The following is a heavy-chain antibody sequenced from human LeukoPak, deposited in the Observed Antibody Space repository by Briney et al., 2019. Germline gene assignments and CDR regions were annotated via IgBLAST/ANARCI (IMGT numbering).Heavy chain of an antibody. CDR2: INHSGST. V-gene: IGHV4-34*01. CDR1: GGSFSGYY. D-gene: IGHD5-18*01. Sequence: PSETLSLTCAVYGGSFSGYYWSWIRQPPGKGLEWIGEINHSGSTNYNPSLKSRVTISVDTSKNQFSLKLSSLTAADTAVYYCARGPYSYGFIDYWGQGTLVTVSS. J-gene: IGHJ4*02. CDR3: ARGPYSYGFIDY.